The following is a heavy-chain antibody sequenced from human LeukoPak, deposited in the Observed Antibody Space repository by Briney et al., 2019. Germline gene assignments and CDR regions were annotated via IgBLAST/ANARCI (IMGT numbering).Heavy chain of an antibody. D-gene: IGHD3-3*01. CDR2: INSDGSST. CDR3: ARDPYLEWPDY. CDR1: GFTFDDYA. V-gene: IGHV3-74*01. Sequence: GRSLRLSCAASGFTFDDYAMHWVRQAPGKGLVWVSRINSDGSSTSYADSVKGRFTISRDNAKNTLYLQMNSLRAEDTAVYYCARDPYLEWPDYWGQGTLVTVSS. J-gene: IGHJ4*02.